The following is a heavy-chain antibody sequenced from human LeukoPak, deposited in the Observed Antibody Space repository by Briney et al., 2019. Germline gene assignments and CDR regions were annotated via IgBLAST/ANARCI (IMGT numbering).Heavy chain of an antibody. CDR1: GFTFSSYA. V-gene: IGHV3-23*01. J-gene: IGHJ3*02. CDR3: AKIGSGSWYRYLAFDI. D-gene: IGHD6-13*01. Sequence: GGSLRLSCAASGFTFSSYAMSWVRQAPGKGLEWVSAISGSGGSTYYADSVKGRFTISRDNSKNTLYLQMNSLRAEDTAVYYCAKIGSGSWYRYLAFDIWGQGTMVTVSS. CDR2: ISGSGGST.